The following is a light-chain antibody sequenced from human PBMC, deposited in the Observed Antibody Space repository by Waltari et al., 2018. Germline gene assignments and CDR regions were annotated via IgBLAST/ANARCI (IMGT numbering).Light chain of an antibody. Sequence: SYDLTQPPSVSVSPGETANIACSGNKVGNKDVCWYQQKPGQSPVLIVYQNGRRPSGIPERFSGSNSGNTATLMISGTQTIDEAGYYCQVWDGNSVVFGGGTKLAVL. J-gene: IGLJ2*01. CDR1: KVGNKD. CDR3: QVWDGNSVV. V-gene: IGLV3-1*01. CDR2: QNG.